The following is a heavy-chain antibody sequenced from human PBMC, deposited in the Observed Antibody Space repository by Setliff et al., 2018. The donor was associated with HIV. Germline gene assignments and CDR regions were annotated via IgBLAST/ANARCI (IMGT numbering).Heavy chain of an antibody. D-gene: IGHD1-26*01. Sequence: SETLSLTCTVSGASSIYFWGWIRQPPGQGLEWIGSVYYSGSTYYNPSLKSRVTISMDTSKNQFSLKLNSVTAADTAVYYCAKDRSGSYRTFDYWGPGILVTVSS. CDR3: AKDRSGSYRTFDY. CDR1: GASSIYF. V-gene: IGHV4-39*07. CDR2: VYYSGST. J-gene: IGHJ4*02.